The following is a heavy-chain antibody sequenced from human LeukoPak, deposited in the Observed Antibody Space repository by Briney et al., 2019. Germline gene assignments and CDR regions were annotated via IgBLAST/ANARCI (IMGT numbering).Heavy chain of an antibody. V-gene: IGHV3-7*01. Sequence: GGSLRLSCEASGFTFSTYGINWVRQAPGKGLEWVANIKQDGSEKYYVDSVKGRFTISRDNAKNSLYLQMNSLRAEDTAVYYCARTPDPTVTYYYYMDVWGKGTTVTVSS. CDR2: IKQDGSEK. CDR1: GFTFSTYG. D-gene: IGHD4-17*01. J-gene: IGHJ6*03. CDR3: ARTPDPTVTYYYYMDV.